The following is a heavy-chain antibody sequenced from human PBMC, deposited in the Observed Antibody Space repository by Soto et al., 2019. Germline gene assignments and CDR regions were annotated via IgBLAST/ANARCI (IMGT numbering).Heavy chain of an antibody. CDR1: GYSFGDYG. V-gene: IGHV1-18*01. D-gene: IGHD3-3*01. J-gene: IGHJ4*02. CDR3: ATHCRDRRVSSGYYYYFEC. CDR2: ISSYNGNT. Sequence: ASVKVSCKASGYSFGDYGISWVRQAPGQGLEWMGWISSYNGNTYYAQKFQGRVTMTRDTSTSAAYMELGSLRPDDTAVYFCATHCRDRRVSSGYYYYFECCGQRTRGTVSS.